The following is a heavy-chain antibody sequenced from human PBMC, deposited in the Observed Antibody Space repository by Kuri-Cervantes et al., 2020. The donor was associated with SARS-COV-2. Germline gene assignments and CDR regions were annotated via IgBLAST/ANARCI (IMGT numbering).Heavy chain of an antibody. D-gene: IGHD3-22*01. V-gene: IGHV4-39*01. CDR3: ARTYGLLRYVYYMDV. CDR1: GGSISRSSYY. CDR2: IYYSGST. Sequence: SETLSLTCTVSGGSISRSSYYWGWIRQPPGKGLEWIGSIYYSGSTYYNPSLKSRVTISVDTSKNQFSLKLSSVTAADTAVYYCARTYGLLRYVYYMDVWGKGTAVTVSS. J-gene: IGHJ6*03.